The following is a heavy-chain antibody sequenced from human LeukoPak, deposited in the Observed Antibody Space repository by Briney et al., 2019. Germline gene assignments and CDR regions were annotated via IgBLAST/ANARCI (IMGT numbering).Heavy chain of an antibody. J-gene: IGHJ4*02. V-gene: IGHV4-39*07. CDR1: GGSISSSSYY. Sequence: SETLSLICTVSGGSISSSSYYWGWIRQPPGKGLESIGTIYYSGSTYYNPSLKSRVTISVDTSKNQFSLKLSSVTAADTAVYYCARVTGYMIEDYFDYWGQGTLVTVSS. CDR3: ARVTGYMIEDYFDY. D-gene: IGHD3-22*01. CDR2: IYYSGST.